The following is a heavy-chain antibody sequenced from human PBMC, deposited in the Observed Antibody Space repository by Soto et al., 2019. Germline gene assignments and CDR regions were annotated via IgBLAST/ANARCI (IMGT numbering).Heavy chain of an antibody. D-gene: IGHD6-19*01. Sequence: SETLSLTCTVSGGSISSYYWSWIRQPPGKGLEWIGYIYYSGSTNYNPSLKSRVTISVDTSKNQFSLKLSSVTAADTAVYYCARGQWLVHPPDYWGQGTLVTVSS. J-gene: IGHJ4*02. CDR3: ARGQWLVHPPDY. V-gene: IGHV4-59*01. CDR1: GGSISSYY. CDR2: IYYSGST.